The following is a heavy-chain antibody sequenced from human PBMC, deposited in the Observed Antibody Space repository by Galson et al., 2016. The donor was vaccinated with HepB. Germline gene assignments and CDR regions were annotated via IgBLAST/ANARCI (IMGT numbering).Heavy chain of an antibody. J-gene: IGHJ4*02. V-gene: IGHV3-33*06. CDR1: GFTFSRFG. D-gene: IGHD2-15*01. CDR2: IWYDGTSE. Sequence: SLRLSCAASGFTFSRFGIHWVRQAPGKGLEWLALIWYDGTSEYYADSVKGRFTISRDSSKNTVFLQMNSLRAEDTAIYYCAKAVAEGGGLDYWGQGTLVTVSS. CDR3: AKAVAEGGGLDY.